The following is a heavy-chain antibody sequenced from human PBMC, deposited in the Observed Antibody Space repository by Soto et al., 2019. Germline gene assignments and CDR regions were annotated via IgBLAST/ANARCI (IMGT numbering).Heavy chain of an antibody. D-gene: IGHD1-26*01. V-gene: IGHV1-69*01. CDR3: ARVFSGSYYSLYYYYGMDV. Sequence: QVQLVQSGAEVKKPGSSVKVSCKASGGTFSSYAISWVRQAPGQGLEWMGGIIPIFGTANYAQKFQGRVTITADESTSTAYMELSSLRSEDTAVYYCARVFSGSYYSLYYYYGMDVWGQGTTVTVSS. CDR2: IIPIFGTA. J-gene: IGHJ6*02. CDR1: GGTFSSYA.